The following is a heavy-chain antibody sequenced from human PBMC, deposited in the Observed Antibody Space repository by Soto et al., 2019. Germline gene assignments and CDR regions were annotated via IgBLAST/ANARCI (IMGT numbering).Heavy chain of an antibody. D-gene: IGHD6-13*01. CDR3: VPRGKYSKSSCSKTWLDP. Sequence: GESLKISCKGSGYSFTNYWIGWVRQMPGKGLEWMGFVYPGDSDTIYSPSFQGQVTISADKSITTAYLQWSSLKASASAMYYCVPRGKYSKSSCSKTWLDPWGQGTLVTVSS. CDR1: GYSFTNYW. V-gene: IGHV5-51*01. CDR2: VYPGDSDT. J-gene: IGHJ5*02.